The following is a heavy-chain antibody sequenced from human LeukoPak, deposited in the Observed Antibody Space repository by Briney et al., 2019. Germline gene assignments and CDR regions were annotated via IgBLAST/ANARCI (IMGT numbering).Heavy chain of an antibody. CDR2: ISSSGSNI. D-gene: IGHD5-12*01. CDR3: ARDGDMVAAYYFDY. CDR1: GFTFSDYY. J-gene: IGHJ4*02. V-gene: IGHV3-11*01. Sequence: PGGSLRLSCAASGFTFSDYYMSWIRQAPGKGLEWVSYISSSGSNIYYADSVKGRFTISRDNAKNSLYLQMNSLRAEDTAAYYCARDGDMVAAYYFDYWGQGTLVTVSS.